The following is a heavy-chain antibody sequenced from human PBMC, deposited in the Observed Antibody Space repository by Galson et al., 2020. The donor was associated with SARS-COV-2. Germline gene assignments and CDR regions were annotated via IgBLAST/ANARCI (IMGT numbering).Heavy chain of an antibody. CDR3: TRLGAPRDYGLYYQYYMDV. CDR2: INEDGSAR. Sequence: GESLKISCAASGFTFSRYWMSWVRQAPGKGLEWVASINEDGSARYFVDSVKGRLTMSRDNAQNSIYLQMNSLRAEDTAVYYCTRLGAPRDYGLYYQYYMDVWGKGTTVTVSS. J-gene: IGHJ6*03. CDR1: GFTFSRYW. V-gene: IGHV3-7*03. D-gene: IGHD4-17*01.